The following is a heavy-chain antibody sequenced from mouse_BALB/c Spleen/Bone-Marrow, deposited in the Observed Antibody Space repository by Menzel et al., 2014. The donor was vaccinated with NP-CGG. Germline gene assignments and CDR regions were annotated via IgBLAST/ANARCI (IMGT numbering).Heavy chain of an antibody. D-gene: IGHD2-1*01. Sequence: EVQRVESGGGLVQPGGSLRLSCAASGFDFSRYWMSWVRQAPGKGLEWIGEINPDSSTINYTPSLKDKFIISRDNAKNTLYLQMSKVRSEDTALYYCARQGYYGKGDYWGQGTTLTVSS. CDR2: INPDSSTI. CDR1: GFDFSRYW. J-gene: IGHJ2*01. CDR3: ARQGYYGKGDY. V-gene: IGHV4-1*02.